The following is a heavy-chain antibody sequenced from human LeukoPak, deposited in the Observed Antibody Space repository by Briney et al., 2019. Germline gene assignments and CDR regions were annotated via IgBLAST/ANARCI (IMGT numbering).Heavy chain of an antibody. CDR2: IYSGGST. V-gene: IGHV3-66*01. J-gene: IGHJ6*02. CDR1: GFTFSVYS. CDR3: ARNKYCYYYGMDV. Sequence: GGSLRLSCAASGFTFSVYSMNWVRQAPGKGRAWLSVIYSGGSTDYAESAKGRFTISRDDSKNTLYLQMSSLRAEDTAVYYCARNKYCYYYGMDVWGQGTTVTVSS.